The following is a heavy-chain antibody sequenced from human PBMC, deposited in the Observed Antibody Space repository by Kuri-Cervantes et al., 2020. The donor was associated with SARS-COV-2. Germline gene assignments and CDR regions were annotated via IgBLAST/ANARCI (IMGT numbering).Heavy chain of an antibody. CDR3: TTDWSRSIAGHNDY. J-gene: IGHJ4*02. CDR1: GLTFSIAW. CDR2: IKSRTDGETT. D-gene: IGHD3-3*01. V-gene: IGHV3-15*07. Sequence: GGSLRLSCAASGLTFSIAWMNWVRQAPGKGLEWVGRIKSRTDGETTDYAAPVKGRFTISRDDSKNTLYLQMNSLKTEDTAVYYCTTDWSRSIAGHNDYWGQGALVTVSS.